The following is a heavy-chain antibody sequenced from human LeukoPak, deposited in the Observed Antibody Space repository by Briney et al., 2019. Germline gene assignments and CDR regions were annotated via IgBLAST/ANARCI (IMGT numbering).Heavy chain of an antibody. CDR1: GLTFSSYW. V-gene: IGHV3-7*01. J-gene: IGHJ3*02. D-gene: IGHD5-24*01. Sequence: GGSLRLSCAASGLTFSSYWMSWVRQAPGKGLEWVANIKKDGSEKYYVDSVRGRFTISRDNSKNTLYLQMNSLRAEDTAVYYCAKVGVEMATRDAFDIWGQGTMVTVSS. CDR2: IKKDGSEK. CDR3: AKVGVEMATRDAFDI.